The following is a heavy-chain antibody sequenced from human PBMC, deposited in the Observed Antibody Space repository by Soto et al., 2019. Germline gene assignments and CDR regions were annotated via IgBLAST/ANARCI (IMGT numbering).Heavy chain of an antibody. J-gene: IGHJ4*02. D-gene: IGHD3-10*01. Sequence: SETLSLTCTVSGGSISSYYWSWIRQPPGKGLEWIGYIYYSGSTNYNPSLKSRVTISVDTSTDTAYMELSSLRSEDTAVYYCATEALWFGELFRDYWGQGTLVTVSS. CDR2: IYYSGST. V-gene: IGHV4-59*01. CDR3: ATEALWFGELFRDY. CDR1: GGSISSYY.